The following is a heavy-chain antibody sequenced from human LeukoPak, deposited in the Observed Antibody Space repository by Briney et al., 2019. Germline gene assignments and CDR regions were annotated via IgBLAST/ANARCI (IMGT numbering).Heavy chain of an antibody. D-gene: IGHD2-15*01. CDR2: IKHDGSEK. Sequence: QPGGSLRLSCAVSGFTFSDYWMSWVRQAPGKGLEWVANIKHDGSEKSYVDSVKGRFTISRDNAKSLLYLQMNSLTADDTAVYYCAKEKADSVVVVAATSYYFDYWGQGTLVTVSS. V-gene: IGHV3-7*01. CDR3: AKEKADSVVVVAATSYYFDY. CDR1: GFTFSDYW. J-gene: IGHJ4*02.